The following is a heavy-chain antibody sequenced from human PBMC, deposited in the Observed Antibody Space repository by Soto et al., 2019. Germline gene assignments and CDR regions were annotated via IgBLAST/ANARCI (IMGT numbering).Heavy chain of an antibody. CDR3: ARHDSNGDFDV. Sequence: GESLKISCKGSGYRLTSYWIGWVRQMPGKGLELMGIIYPSDSDTRYRPSFQGQFPISADKSISSAYLQWSSLRASDTAMYYCARHDSNGDFDVCGQGTQVTVSS. CDR2: IYPSDSDT. CDR1: GYRLTSYW. D-gene: IGHD2-8*01. J-gene: IGHJ4*02. V-gene: IGHV5-51*01.